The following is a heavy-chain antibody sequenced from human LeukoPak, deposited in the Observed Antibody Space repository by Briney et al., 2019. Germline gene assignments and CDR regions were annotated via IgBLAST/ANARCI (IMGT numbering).Heavy chain of an antibody. CDR2: IYYSGST. D-gene: IGHD3-3*01. CDR1: GGSISSGGYY. Sequence: SETLSLTCTVSGGSISSGGYYWSWIRQHPGKGLEWIGYIYYSGSTYYNPSLKSRVTISVDTSKNQFSLKLSSVTAADTAVYYCARGTRYDFWSGYEYYYGMDVWGQGTTVTVSS. J-gene: IGHJ6*02. V-gene: IGHV4-31*03. CDR3: ARGTRYDFWSGYEYYYGMDV.